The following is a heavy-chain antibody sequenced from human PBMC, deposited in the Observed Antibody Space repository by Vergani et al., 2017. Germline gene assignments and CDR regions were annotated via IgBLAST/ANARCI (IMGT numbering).Heavy chain of an antibody. Sequence: DVHLAESGGGFFQPGGSLRLSCSASGFSFNSYWMHWVRQVPGKGLLWVSRIKSDGSITAYADSVKGRFTIFRDNAQNTLYLQMNSLRVEDTGGYYCAIARCFEACCMSDWHDSLGQGTLVTGSS. D-gene: IGHD3-9*01. CDR2: IKSDGSIT. V-gene: IGHV3-74*03. J-gene: IGHJ5*01. CDR1: GFSFNSYW. CDR3: AIARCFEACCMSDWHDS.